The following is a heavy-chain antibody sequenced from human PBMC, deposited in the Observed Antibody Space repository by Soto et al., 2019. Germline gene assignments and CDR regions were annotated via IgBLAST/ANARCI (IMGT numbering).Heavy chain of an antibody. CDR1: GGSFSGYY. Sequence: LSLTCAVYGGSFSGYYWSWIRQAPGKGLEWLSYISPGSRYPAYADSVKGRFTISRDNSKNTLYLQMSSLRAEDTAVYYCAKVFYYYDSSGYYYFDYWGQGTLVTVSS. CDR2: ISPGSRYP. D-gene: IGHD3-22*01. J-gene: IGHJ4*02. CDR3: AKVFYYYDSSGYYYFDY. V-gene: IGHV3-11*05.